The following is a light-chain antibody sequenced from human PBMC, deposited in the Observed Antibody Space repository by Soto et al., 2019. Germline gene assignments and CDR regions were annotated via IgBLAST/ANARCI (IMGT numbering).Light chain of an antibody. CDR1: QGIGDT. Sequence: IVMTQSPGTLSVFPGGSATLSCRASQGIGDTLAWYQHKPGQTPRLLIYDTSTRATGVPTRFSGSRSGAEFTLTINSLQSEDFAVYYCQPYNNWPLTFGGGTKVEIK. CDR2: DTS. V-gene: IGKV3-15*01. J-gene: IGKJ4*01. CDR3: QPYNNWPLT.